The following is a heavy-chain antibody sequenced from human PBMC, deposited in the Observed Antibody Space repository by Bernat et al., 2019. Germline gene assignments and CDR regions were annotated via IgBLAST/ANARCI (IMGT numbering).Heavy chain of an antibody. J-gene: IGHJ4*02. V-gene: IGHV4-34*01. CDR3: AREVTRPRDFDY. CDR1: GGSFSGYY. Sequence: QVQLQQWGAGLLKPSETLSLTCAVYGGSFSGYYWSWIRQPPGKGLEWIGEINHSGSTNYNPSLKSRVTISVDTSKNQFSLKLSSVTAEDTAVYYCAREVTRPRDFDYWGQGTLVTVSS. CDR2: INHSGST. D-gene: IGHD2-21*02.